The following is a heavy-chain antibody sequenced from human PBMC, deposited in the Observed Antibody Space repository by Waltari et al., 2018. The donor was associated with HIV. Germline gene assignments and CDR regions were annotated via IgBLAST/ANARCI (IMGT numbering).Heavy chain of an antibody. Sequence: QVQLVQSGAEVKKPGSSVKVSCKASGGTFSSYTISWVRQAPGQGLEWMGRIIPIPGIANYAQKFQGRVTITADKSTSTAYMELSSLRSEDTAVYYCATYDSSGYYSPAEYFQHWGQGTLVTVSS. CDR1: GGTFSSYT. J-gene: IGHJ1*01. CDR2: IIPIPGIA. D-gene: IGHD3-22*01. CDR3: ATYDSSGYYSPAEYFQH. V-gene: IGHV1-69*02.